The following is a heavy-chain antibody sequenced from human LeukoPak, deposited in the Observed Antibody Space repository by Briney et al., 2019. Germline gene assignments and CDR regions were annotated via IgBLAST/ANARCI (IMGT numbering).Heavy chain of an antibody. D-gene: IGHD4-17*01. Sequence: PSQTLPLTCTVSGGSISSGGYYWSWIRQHPGKGLEWIGYIYYNGGTSYNPSLKSRVSISVNTSKIQFSLKLSSVTAADTAVYYCARGRDYGYFDYWGQGTLVTVSS. CDR3: ARGRDYGYFDY. V-gene: IGHV4-31*03. CDR1: GGSISSGGYY. CDR2: IYYNGGT. J-gene: IGHJ4*02.